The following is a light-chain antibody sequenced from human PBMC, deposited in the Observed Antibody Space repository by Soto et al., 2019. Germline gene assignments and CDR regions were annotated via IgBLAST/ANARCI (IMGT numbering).Light chain of an antibody. Sequence: EIVLTQSPATLSLSPGERATLSCRASQRVTGSYLAWYQQKPGQAPRLLMIGASIMPTGLPDRFSGSGSGTDFTLTISRQEPEDFAVYYCQQYGSSPYTFVQWTKMEIK. J-gene: IGKJ2*01. CDR3: QQYGSSPYT. V-gene: IGKV3-20*01. CDR2: GAS. CDR1: QRVTGSY.